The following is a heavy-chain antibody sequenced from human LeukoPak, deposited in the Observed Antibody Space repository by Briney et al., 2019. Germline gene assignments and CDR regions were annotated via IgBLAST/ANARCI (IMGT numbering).Heavy chain of an antibody. CDR2: ISWNSGSI. CDR1: GFTFDDYA. J-gene: IGHJ3*02. D-gene: IGHD2-15*01. V-gene: IGHV3-9*01. Sequence: PGRSLRLSCAASGFTFDDYAMHWVRQAPGKGLEWVSGISWNSGSIGYADSVKGRFTISRDNAKNSLYLQMNSLRAEDTALYYCAREYCSGGSCSAFDIWGQGTMVTVSS. CDR3: AREYCSGGSCSAFDI.